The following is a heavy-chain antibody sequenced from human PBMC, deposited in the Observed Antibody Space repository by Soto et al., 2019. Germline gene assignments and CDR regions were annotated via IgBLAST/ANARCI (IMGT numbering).Heavy chain of an antibody. Sequence: EVQLVESGGGLVQPGGSLRLSCTASGFTFSDSWMTWVRQAPGKGLEWVARIKPDESEKKYADSVKGRFSISRDNAKNSMYLQMDSLRGEDTALYYCARGGSNYASWGQGTLVTVSS. D-gene: IGHD4-4*01. CDR2: IKPDESEK. CDR1: GFTFSDSW. CDR3: ARGGSNYAS. V-gene: IGHV3-7*01. J-gene: IGHJ5*02.